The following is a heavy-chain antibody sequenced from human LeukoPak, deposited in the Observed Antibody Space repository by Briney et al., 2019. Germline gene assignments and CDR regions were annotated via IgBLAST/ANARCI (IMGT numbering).Heavy chain of an antibody. J-gene: IGHJ4*02. CDR1: GFTFSIYE. CDR3: ARDSGVDYFDY. V-gene: IGHV3-48*03. D-gene: IGHD3-10*01. Sequence: SGGSLRLSCAASGFTFSIYEMNWVRQAPGKGVEWVSYISSSGSTIYYADSVEGRFTISRDNDKNSLYLQMNSLRAEDTAVYYCARDSGVDYFDYWGQGTLVTVSS. CDR2: ISSSGSTI.